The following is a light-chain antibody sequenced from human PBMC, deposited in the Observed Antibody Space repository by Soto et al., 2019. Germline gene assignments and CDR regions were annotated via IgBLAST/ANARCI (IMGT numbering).Light chain of an antibody. Sequence: EIVLTQSPGTLSLSPGERATLSCRASQSVSNSLAWYQQKPGQAPRLLIYGASSRATDIPDRFSGSGSGTDFTLTISRLEPEDFAVYYCQQYGGSPQTFGQGTKVEIK. CDR1: QSVSNS. CDR2: GAS. J-gene: IGKJ1*01. V-gene: IGKV3-20*01. CDR3: QQYGGSPQT.